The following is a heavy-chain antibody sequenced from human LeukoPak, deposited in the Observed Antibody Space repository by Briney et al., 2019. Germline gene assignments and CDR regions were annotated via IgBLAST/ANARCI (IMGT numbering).Heavy chain of an antibody. V-gene: IGHV3-7*01. CDR2: IKQDGSEK. Sequence: GGSLRLSCAASGFTFGSYWMSWVRQAPGKGLEWVANIKQDGSEKYYVDSVKGRFTISRDNAKNSLYLQMNSLRAEDTAVYYCARARGPTDYWGQGTLVTVSS. CDR1: GFTFGSYW. CDR3: ARARGPTDY. J-gene: IGHJ4*02.